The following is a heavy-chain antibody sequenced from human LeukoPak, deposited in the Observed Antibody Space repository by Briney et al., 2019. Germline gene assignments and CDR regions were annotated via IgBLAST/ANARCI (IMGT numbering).Heavy chain of an antibody. D-gene: IGHD5-18*01. Sequence: PGGSLRLSCAASGFTFSSYAMHWVRQAPGKGLEWVAVISYDGSNKYYADSVKGRFTISRDNSKNTLYLQMNSLRAEDTAVYYCAKDSHSYNAMDVWGQGTTVTVSS. CDR1: GFTFSSYA. CDR3: AKDSHSYNAMDV. CDR2: ISYDGSNK. V-gene: IGHV3-30*04. J-gene: IGHJ6*02.